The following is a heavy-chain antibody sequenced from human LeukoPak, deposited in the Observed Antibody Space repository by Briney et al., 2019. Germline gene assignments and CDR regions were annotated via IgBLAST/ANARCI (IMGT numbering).Heavy chain of an antibody. D-gene: IGHD4-17*01. CDR2: IAGRTTTK. J-gene: IGHJ4*02. Sequence: GGSLRLSCAASGFTLSNYGMNWVRQAPGKGLEWVSYIAGRTTTKKYADSVKGRFSISRDNAENSVFLQMNSLRAEDTAMYYCVRDSSVTTLVPFYFDSWGQGTLVTVSA. CDR1: GFTLSNYG. V-gene: IGHV3-48*04. CDR3: VRDSSVTTLVPFYFDS.